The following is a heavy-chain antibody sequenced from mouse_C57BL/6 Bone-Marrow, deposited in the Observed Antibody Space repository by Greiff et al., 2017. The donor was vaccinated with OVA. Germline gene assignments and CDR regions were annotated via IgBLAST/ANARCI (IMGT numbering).Heavy chain of an antibody. V-gene: IGHV1-80*01. CDR2: IYPGDGDT. Sequence: QVQLQQSGAELVKPGASVKISCTASGYAFSSYWMNWVKQRPGKGLEWIGQIYPGDGDTNYNGKFKGKATLTADKSSSTAYMQLSSLTSEDAAVYFCARKEYYYGSSGFAYWGQGTLVTVSA. J-gene: IGHJ3*01. CDR1: GYAFSSYW. CDR3: ARKEYYYGSSGFAY. D-gene: IGHD1-1*01.